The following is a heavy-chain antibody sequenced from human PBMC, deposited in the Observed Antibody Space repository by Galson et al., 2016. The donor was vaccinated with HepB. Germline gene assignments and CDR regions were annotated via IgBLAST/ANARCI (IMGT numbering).Heavy chain of an antibody. Sequence: SVKVSCKASGYSFSYYDINWVRQAPGQRLEWMGWIHPDNGNTEYSQKFQDRVTFTSDTSASIVYMELSSLRSEDTAMYYCARASDYNVWSGYQYKWFDPWGQGTLVTVSS. CDR1: GYSFSYYD. V-gene: IGHV1-3*01. D-gene: IGHD3-3*01. CDR2: IHPDNGNT. CDR3: ARASDYNVWSGYQYKWFDP. J-gene: IGHJ5*02.